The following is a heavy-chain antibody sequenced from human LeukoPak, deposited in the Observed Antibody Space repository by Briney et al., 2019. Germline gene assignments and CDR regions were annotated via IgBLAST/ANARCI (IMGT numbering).Heavy chain of an antibody. D-gene: IGHD3-22*01. CDR3: ARSIYYYDSIGYGTFDI. CDR1: GFTFSNSW. V-gene: IGHV3-7*01. Sequence: PGGSLRLSCAASGFTFSNSWMSWVRQAPGKGLEWVANIKQDGSEKYYVDSVKGRFTISRDNAKNSLYLQMNSLRAEDTAVYYCARSIYYYDSIGYGTFDIWGQGTMVTVSS. CDR2: IKQDGSEK. J-gene: IGHJ3*02.